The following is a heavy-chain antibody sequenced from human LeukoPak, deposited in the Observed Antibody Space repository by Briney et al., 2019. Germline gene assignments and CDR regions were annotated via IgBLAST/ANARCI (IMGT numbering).Heavy chain of an antibody. J-gene: IGHJ4*02. D-gene: IGHD6-13*01. CDR1: GFTVSSNY. CDR3: ASTGYSSSFDY. Sequence: GGSLRLSCAASGFTVSSNYMSWVRQAPGKGLEWVSVIYSGGSTYYADSVKGRFTISRDNSKNTLYLQMNSLRAEDTAVYYCASTGYSSSFDYWGQGTLVTVSS. V-gene: IGHV3-53*01. CDR2: IYSGGST.